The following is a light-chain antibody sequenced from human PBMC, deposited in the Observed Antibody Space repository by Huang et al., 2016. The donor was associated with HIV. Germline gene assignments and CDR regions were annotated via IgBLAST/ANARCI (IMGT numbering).Light chain of an antibody. J-gene: IGKJ1*01. CDR3: QQYGTSPLT. V-gene: IGKV3-20*01. CDR1: ETISSNY. Sequence: EVVLTQSPGTLSLSPGKRVALSCRASETISSNYLAWYQQSPGQAPRLLIYGASNRATGIPDSFSGSGSGTDFTLTINRLEPEDSALYYCQQYGTSPLTFGQGTRVEIK. CDR2: GAS.